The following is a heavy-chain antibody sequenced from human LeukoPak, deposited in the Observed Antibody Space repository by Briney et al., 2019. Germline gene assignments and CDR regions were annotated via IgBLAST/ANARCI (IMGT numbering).Heavy chain of an antibody. D-gene: IGHD5-18*01. CDR1: GGSISSGGYS. CDR3: ARDGYRGYSYGHYYYYYGMDV. V-gene: IGHV4-31*03. J-gene: IGHJ6*02. Sequence: SETLSLTCTVSGGSISSGGYSWSWIRQHPGKGLEWIGYIYYSGSTYYNPSLKSRVTISVDTSKNQFSLKLSSVTAADTAVYYCARDGYRGYSYGHYYYYYGMDVWGQGTTVTVSS. CDR2: IYYSGST.